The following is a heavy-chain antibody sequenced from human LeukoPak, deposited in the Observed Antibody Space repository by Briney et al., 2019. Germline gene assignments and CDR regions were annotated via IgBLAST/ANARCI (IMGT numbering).Heavy chain of an antibody. D-gene: IGHD2-15*01. J-gene: IGHJ4*02. CDR1: GASISSFY. V-gene: IGHV4-59*12. Sequence: NPSETLSLTCTVSGASISSFYWSWIRQPPGKGLEWVGYIYYSGSTYYNPSLKSRVTISVDTSKNQFSLKLSSVTAADTAVYYCARVDEGGSCSYWGQGTLVTVSS. CDR2: IYYSGST. CDR3: ARVDEGGSCSY.